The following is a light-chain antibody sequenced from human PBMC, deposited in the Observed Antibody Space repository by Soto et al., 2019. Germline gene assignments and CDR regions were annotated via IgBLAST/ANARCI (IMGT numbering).Light chain of an antibody. CDR2: STS. CDR1: TGAVTSDFH. J-gene: IGLJ1*01. CDR3: LLYHSGPYV. V-gene: IGLV7-43*01. Sequence: QTVVTQEPSLTVSPGGTVTLTCGSSTGAVTSDFHPNWFQQKPGQAPRALIYSTSKKHSWTPARFSGSLLGGKASLTVSGVQPEDEAEYYCLLYHSGPYVFGTGTKVTVL.